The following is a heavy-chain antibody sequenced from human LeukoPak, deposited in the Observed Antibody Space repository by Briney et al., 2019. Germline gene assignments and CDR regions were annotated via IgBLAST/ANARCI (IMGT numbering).Heavy chain of an antibody. Sequence: GESLKISCKGSGYSFTSYWIGWVRQMPGKGLEWMGIIYPGVSDTRYSPSFQGQVTISADKSISTAYLQWSSLKASDTAMYYCASDVNYYGSGSYYYAFDIWGQGTMVTVSS. CDR2: IYPGVSDT. CDR3: ASDVNYYGSGSYYYAFDI. J-gene: IGHJ3*02. CDR1: GYSFTSYW. V-gene: IGHV5-51*01. D-gene: IGHD3-10*01.